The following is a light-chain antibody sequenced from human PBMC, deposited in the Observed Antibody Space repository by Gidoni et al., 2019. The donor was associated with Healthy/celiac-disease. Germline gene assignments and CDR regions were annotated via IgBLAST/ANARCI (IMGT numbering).Light chain of an antibody. Sequence: DIQMTQSPSSLSASVGDRVTITCRASQSINNYLNWYQQKPGKAPKLLIYAASSLQSGVPSRFSGSGSGTDFILTISSLQPEDFATYYCQQSYSWITFGPGTKVDIK. J-gene: IGKJ3*01. CDR2: AAS. CDR3: QQSYSWIT. V-gene: IGKV1-39*01. CDR1: QSINNY.